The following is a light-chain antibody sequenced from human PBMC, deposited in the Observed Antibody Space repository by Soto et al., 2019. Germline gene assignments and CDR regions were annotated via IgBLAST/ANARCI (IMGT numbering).Light chain of an antibody. CDR2: AAS. CDR3: QQYHNWPPIT. V-gene: IGKV1-6*01. J-gene: IGKJ5*01. CDR1: QGIRND. Sequence: AIQMTQSPSSLSASVGDRVTITCRASQGIRNDLGWYQQKPGKAPKLLIYAASSLQSGVPSRFSGSGSGTDFTLTISSLQPEDFATYYCQQYHNWPPITFGQGTRLDIK.